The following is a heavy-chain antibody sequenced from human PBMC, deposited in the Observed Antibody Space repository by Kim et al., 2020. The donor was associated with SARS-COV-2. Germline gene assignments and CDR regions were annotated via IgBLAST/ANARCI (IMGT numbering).Heavy chain of an antibody. J-gene: IGHJ4*02. D-gene: IGHD4-17*01. Sequence: GGSLRLSCAGSGFTFSSYAMTWVRQAPGKGLEWVSLIGVSGDDAYYADSVQGRFTISRDNSRNTLFLQINSLRAEDTAVYYCAKSGGRRDYRPDYWGQGTLVTVSS. CDR1: GFTFSSYA. CDR3: AKSGGRRDYRPDY. V-gene: IGHV3-23*01. CDR2: IGVSGDDA.